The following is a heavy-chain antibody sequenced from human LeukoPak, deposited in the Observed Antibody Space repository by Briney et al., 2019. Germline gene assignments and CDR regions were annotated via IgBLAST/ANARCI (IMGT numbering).Heavy chain of an antibody. J-gene: IGHJ5*02. CDR2: IIPIFGTA. CDR1: GGTFSSYA. CDR3: ARRLGSYPNWFDP. V-gene: IGHV1-69*05. Sequence: SVKVSCKASGGTFSSYAISWVRQAPGQGLEWMGGIIPIFGTANYAQKFQGRVTITTDESTSTAYMELSSLRSEDTAVYYCARRLGSYPNWFDPWGQGTLVTVSS. D-gene: IGHD1-26*01.